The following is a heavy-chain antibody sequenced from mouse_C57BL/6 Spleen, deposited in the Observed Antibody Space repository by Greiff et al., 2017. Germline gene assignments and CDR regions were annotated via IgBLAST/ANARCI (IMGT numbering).Heavy chain of an antibody. CDR2: IYPGDGDT. CDR1: GYAFSSSW. D-gene: IGHD2-5*01. J-gene: IGHJ3*01. V-gene: IGHV1-82*01. CDR3: ARDSNYVAWFAY. Sequence: VQLQQSGPELVKPGASVKISCKASGYAFSSSWMNWVKQRPGKGLEWIGRIYPGDGDTNYNGKFKGKATLTADKSSSTAYMQLSSLTSEDSAVYFCARDSNYVAWFAYWGQGTLVTVSA.